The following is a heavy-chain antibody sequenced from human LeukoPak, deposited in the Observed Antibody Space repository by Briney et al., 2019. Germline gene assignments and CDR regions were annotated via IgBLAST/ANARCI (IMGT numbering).Heavy chain of an antibody. J-gene: IGHJ6*04. V-gene: IGHV1-2*02. CDR2: INPNSGGT. CDR3: ARDADTYYDFWSGYEMDV. Sequence: GASVKVSCKASGYTFTSYDINWVRQATGQGLEWMGWINPNSGGTNYAQKFQGRVTMTRDTSISTAYMELSRLRSDDTAVYYCARDADTYYDFWSGYEMDVWGKGTTVTVSS. CDR1: GYTFTSYD. D-gene: IGHD3-3*01.